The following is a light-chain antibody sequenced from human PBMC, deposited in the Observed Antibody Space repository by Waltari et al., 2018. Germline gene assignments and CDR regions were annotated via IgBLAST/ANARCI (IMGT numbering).Light chain of an antibody. Sequence: EIVLTQSPGTLSLSPGERATLSCRASQEGGKYLAWYQQHPGQAPRLRIYHASIRATGIPDRFSGSGSGTDFTLTISRLEPEDFAVYYCQKYVNLPATFGQGTKVGIK. V-gene: IGKV3-20*01. CDR3: QKYVNLPAT. CDR1: QEGGKY. CDR2: HAS. J-gene: IGKJ1*01.